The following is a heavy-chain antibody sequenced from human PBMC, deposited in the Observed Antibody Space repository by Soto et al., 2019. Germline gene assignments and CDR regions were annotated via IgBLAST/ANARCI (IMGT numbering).Heavy chain of an antibody. CDR1: VDSVSRNSGA. CDR3: ARGNWNDGGYYYGMDV. Sequence: PSQTLSLTCVIRVDSVSRNSGAWNWIRQSPSGGLQWLGRTYYRSKWYSEYAPSVKSRITINPDTAKNQFALQLKSVTPDDSGVYYCARGNWNDGGYYYGMDVWGQGITVTVSS. CDR2: TYYRSKWYS. J-gene: IGHJ6*02. V-gene: IGHV6-1*01. D-gene: IGHD1-1*01.